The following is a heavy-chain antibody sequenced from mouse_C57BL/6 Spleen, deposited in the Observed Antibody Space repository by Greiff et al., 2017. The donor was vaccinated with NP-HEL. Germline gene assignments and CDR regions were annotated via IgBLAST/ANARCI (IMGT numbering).Heavy chain of an antibody. J-gene: IGHJ3*01. CDR3: ARDSSGYNFAY. D-gene: IGHD3-2*02. Sequence: EVKVVESGGGLVKPGGSLKLSCAASGFTFSDYGMHCVRQAPEKGLEWVAYISSGSSTIYYADTVKGRFTISRDNAKNTLFLQMTSLRSEDTAMYYCARDSSGYNFAYWGQGTLVTVSA. V-gene: IGHV5-17*01. CDR2: ISSGSSTI. CDR1: GFTFSDYG.